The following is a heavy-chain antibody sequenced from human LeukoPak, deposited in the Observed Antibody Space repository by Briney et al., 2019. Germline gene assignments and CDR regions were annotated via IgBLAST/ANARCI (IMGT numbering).Heavy chain of an antibody. V-gene: IGHV5-51*01. CDR2: IYSGDSDT. CDR3: VRHDSNGVDH. CDR1: GYTFATYW. D-gene: IGHD6-19*01. J-gene: IGHJ4*02. Sequence: PGESLKISCWGSGYTFATYWIAWVRQMPEKGLEWMGIIYSGDSDTRYSPSFQGQITISADKSIGTAYLQWSSLKASDSAMYYCVRHDSNGVDHWGQGTLVTVSS.